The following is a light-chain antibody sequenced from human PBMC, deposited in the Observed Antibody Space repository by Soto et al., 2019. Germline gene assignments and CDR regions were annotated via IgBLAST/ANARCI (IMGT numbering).Light chain of an antibody. J-gene: IGKJ1*01. CDR2: KVS. Sequence: DVVMTQSPLSLPVTLGQPASISCRSSQSLVYRDGNTYLNWFQQGPGQSPRRLIYKVSNRDSGVPDRFSGSGSGTDFTLKISRVEAEDVGVYYCMQGTHWPWTFGQGTKVEIK. V-gene: IGKV2-30*01. CDR1: QSLVYRDGNTY. CDR3: MQGTHWPWT.